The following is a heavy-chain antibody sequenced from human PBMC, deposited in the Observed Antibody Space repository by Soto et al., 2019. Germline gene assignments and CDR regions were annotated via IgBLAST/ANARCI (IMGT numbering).Heavy chain of an antibody. CDR2: IFYRGNT. CDR3: TRHAIIPKLQYGMDV. D-gene: IGHD2-2*02. Sequence: LSLTCTVSGGSISGYYWSWIRQPPGKGLEWIGYIFYRGNTLYSPSLQSRVTISVDTSKNQFSLRLSSVTTADTAVYYCTRHAIIPKLQYGMDVWGQGASVTVSS. V-gene: IGHV4-59*01. J-gene: IGHJ6*02. CDR1: GGSISGYY.